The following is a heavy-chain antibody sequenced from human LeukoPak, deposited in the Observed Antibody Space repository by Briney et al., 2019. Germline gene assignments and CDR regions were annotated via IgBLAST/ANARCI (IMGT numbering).Heavy chain of an antibody. CDR3: ARERGGSYYYDSSGYW. J-gene: IGHJ4*02. CDR2: ISSSSSTI. D-gene: IGHD3-22*01. CDR1: GFTFSSYS. Sequence: GGSLRLSCAASGFTFSSYSMNWVRQAPGKGLEWVSYISSSSSTIYYADSVKGRFTISRDNAKNSLYLQMNSLRDEDTAVYYCARERGGSYYYDSSGYWWGQGTLVTVSS. V-gene: IGHV3-48*02.